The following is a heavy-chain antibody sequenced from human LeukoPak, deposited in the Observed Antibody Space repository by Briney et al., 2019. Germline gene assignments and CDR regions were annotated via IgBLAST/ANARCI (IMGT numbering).Heavy chain of an antibody. CDR2: FYYSGNS. CDR3: ARSFYYDSSGQYFVSAADP. D-gene: IGHD3-22*01. J-gene: IGHJ5*02. V-gene: IGHV4-39*01. CDR1: GASISSSTYY. Sequence: SETLSLTCTVSGASISSSTYYWGWIRQPPGKGLQWIGSFYYSGNSYYNPSLKSRVTISVDTSKNQFSLKLSSVTAADTAVYYCARSFYYDSSGQYFVSAADPWGQGTLVTVSS.